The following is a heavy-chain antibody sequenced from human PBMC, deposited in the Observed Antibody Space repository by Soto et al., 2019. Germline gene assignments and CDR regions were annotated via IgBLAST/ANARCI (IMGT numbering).Heavy chain of an antibody. D-gene: IGHD1-26*01. V-gene: IGHV3-23*01. Sequence: LRLSCAASGFTFSSYAMSWVRQAPGKGLEWVSAISGSGGSTYYADSVKGRFTISRDNSKNTLYLQMNSLRAEDTAVYYCAKVSGSGSYSLDYWGQGTLVTVSS. J-gene: IGHJ4*02. CDR2: ISGSGGST. CDR3: AKVSGSGSYSLDY. CDR1: GFTFSSYA.